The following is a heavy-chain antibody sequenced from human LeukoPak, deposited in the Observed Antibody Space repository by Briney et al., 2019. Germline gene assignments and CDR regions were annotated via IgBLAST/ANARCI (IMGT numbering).Heavy chain of an antibody. CDR1: GGSVSSGSYY. D-gene: IGHD1-7*01. CDR2: TYYSEST. Sequence: SETLSLTCTVSGGSVSSGSYYWNWIRQPPGMGLEWIGYTYYSESTYDNPSLRSRVTISVDTSKNQFSLKLSSVTAADTAVYYCAARISGTYYFDYWGQGTLVTVSS. V-gene: IGHV4-30-4*01. J-gene: IGHJ4*02. CDR3: AARISGTYYFDY.